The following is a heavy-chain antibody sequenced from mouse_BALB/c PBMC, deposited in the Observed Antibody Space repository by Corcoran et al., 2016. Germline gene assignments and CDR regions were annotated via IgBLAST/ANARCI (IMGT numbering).Heavy chain of an antibody. CDR1: GYTFTNYG. Sequence: QIQLVQSGPELKKPGETVKISCKASGYTFTNYGMNWVKQAPGKGLKWMGWINTYTGEPTYADDFKGRFAFSLETSASTAYLQINNLKNEDMATYFCARTLGDYAMDYWGQGTLVTVSS. D-gene: IGHD3-1*01. J-gene: IGHJ4*01. CDR2: INTYTGEP. CDR3: ARTLGDYAMDY. V-gene: IGHV9-1*02.